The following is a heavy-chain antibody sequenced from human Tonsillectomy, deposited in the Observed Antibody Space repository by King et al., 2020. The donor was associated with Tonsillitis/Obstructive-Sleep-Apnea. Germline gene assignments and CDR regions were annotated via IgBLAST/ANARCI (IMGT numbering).Heavy chain of an antibody. CDR1: GFTFSSYA. V-gene: IGHV3-30*01. CDR3: VIIAVAGTGYYMDV. Sequence: VQLVESGGGVVQPGRSLRLSCAASGFTFSSYAMHWVRQAPGKGLEWVAVISYDGSNKYSADSVKGRFTISRDNSKNTLYLQKNSLRAEDTAVYYCVIIAVAGTGYYMDVWGKGTTVTVSS. CDR2: ISYDGSNK. J-gene: IGHJ6*03. D-gene: IGHD6-19*01.